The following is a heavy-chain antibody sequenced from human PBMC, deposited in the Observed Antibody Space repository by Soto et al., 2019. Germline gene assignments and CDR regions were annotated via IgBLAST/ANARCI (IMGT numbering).Heavy chain of an antibody. V-gene: IGHV3-49*03. J-gene: IGHJ6*02. CDR1: GFTFGDYA. D-gene: IGHD2-2*01. CDR2: IRSKAYGGTT. CDR3: TRDPARGYYYGMDV. Sequence: GGSLRLSCTASGFTFGDYAMSWFRQAPGKGLEWVGFIRSKAYGGTTEYAASVKGRFTISRDDSKSIAYLQMNSLKTEDTAVYYCTRDPARGYYYGMDVWGQGTTVTVSS.